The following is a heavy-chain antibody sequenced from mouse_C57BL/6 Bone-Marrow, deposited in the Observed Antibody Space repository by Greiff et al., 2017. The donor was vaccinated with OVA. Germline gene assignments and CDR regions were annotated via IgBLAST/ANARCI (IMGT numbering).Heavy chain of an antibody. CDR1: GFPSGSFA. Sequence: EVKLQESGGGLVNLGGPLKLPVAPPGFPSGSFAFSWVPQTPEKRLEWVATISDGGSYTYYPDNVKGRFTISRDNAKNNLYLQMSHLKSEDTAMYYCAREGYDGYAWFAYWGQGTLVTVSA. CDR3: AREGYDGYAWFAY. V-gene: IGHV5-4*01. CDR2: ISDGGSYT. D-gene: IGHD2-3*01. J-gene: IGHJ3*01.